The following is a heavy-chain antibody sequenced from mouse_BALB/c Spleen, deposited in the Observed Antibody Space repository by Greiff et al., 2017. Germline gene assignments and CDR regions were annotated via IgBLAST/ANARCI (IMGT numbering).Heavy chain of an antibody. J-gene: IGHJ3*01. CDR3: TRGEDRQAAWFAD. V-gene: IGHV1-15*01. Sequence: QVQLKESGAELVRPGASVTLSCKASGYTFTDYEMHWVKQTPVHGLEWIGAIDPETGGTAYNQKFKGKATLTADKSSSTAYMELRSLTSEDSAVYYCTRGEDRQAAWFADWGQGTLVTVSA. CDR1: GYTFTDYE. D-gene: IGHD6-1*01. CDR2: IDPETGGT.